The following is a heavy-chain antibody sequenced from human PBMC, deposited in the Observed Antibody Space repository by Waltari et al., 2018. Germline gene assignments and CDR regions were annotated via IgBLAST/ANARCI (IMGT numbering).Heavy chain of an antibody. V-gene: IGHV3-48*01. Sequence: EAQLVESGRGLVQPGGCLRLSCAAAGFTFQNYRLDGVRQAPGKGLEWVSSITNGRGAIYYADSVKGRFTISRDNAKNSLYLQMNSLRAEDTAVYYCARDFPNWNFYYYYYMDVWGTGTTVTVSS. CDR2: ITNGRGAI. D-gene: IGHD1-7*01. CDR1: GFTFQNYR. J-gene: IGHJ6*03. CDR3: ARDFPNWNFYYYYYMDV.